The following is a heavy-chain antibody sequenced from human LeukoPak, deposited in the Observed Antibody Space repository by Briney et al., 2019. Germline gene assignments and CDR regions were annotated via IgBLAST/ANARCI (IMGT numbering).Heavy chain of an antibody. J-gene: IGHJ4*02. V-gene: IGHV3-74*03. D-gene: IGHD5-12*01. CDR2: INTDGSTT. Sequence: GGSLRLSCAASGFTFSSYWMHWVRQAPGMGLVCVSRINTDGSTTTYADSVKGRFTISRDNAKNTLYLQMNSLRAEDTAVYYCARDHKEYSGYDPFDYWGQRTLVTVSS. CDR3: ARDHKEYSGYDPFDY. CDR1: GFTFSSYW.